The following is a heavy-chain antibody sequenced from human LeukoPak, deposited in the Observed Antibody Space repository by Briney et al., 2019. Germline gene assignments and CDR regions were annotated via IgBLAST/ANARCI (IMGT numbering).Heavy chain of an antibody. J-gene: IGHJ3*02. CDR3: ARDLVTVTKGFDI. CDR2: ISYIGST. D-gene: IGHD4-17*01. Sequence: SETLSLTCAVSDDSFSSHYWTWIRQPPGKGLEWIGYISYIGSTNYNPSLKSRVTISIDTSKNQFSLQLTSVTAADTAVYYCARDLVTVTKGFDIWGQGKMVSVSS. CDR1: DDSFSSHY. V-gene: IGHV4-59*11.